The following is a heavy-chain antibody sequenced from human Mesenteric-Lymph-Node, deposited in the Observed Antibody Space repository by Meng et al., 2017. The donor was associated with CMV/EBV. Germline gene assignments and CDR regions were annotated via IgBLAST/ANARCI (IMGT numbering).Heavy chain of an antibody. J-gene: IGHJ6*02. CDR3: ARDYSKVAFGMDV. V-gene: IGHV1-2*02. CDR1: GYTFTRYY. CDR2: INPNSGGT. D-gene: IGHD5-12*01. Sequence: ASVKVSCKASGYTFTRYYMHWVRQAPGQGLEWMGWINPNSGGTNYAQKFQGRVTMTRDTSISTAYMELSRLRSDDTAVYYCARDYSKVAFGMDVWGQGTTVTVSS.